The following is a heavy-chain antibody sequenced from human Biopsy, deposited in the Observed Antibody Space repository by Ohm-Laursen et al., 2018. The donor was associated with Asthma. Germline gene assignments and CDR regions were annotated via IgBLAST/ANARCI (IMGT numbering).Heavy chain of an antibody. Sequence: SETPSCQPSGGTFSRYAISWVRQAPGPGLEWLGGIIPVFGTSNYAQKFPGRVTFTADGSTNSAYMELSSLTSEEAAVDSCAREVSTVEYGYYSFALDVWGQGTTVTVSS. CDR3: AREVSTVEYGYYSFALDV. J-gene: IGHJ6*02. V-gene: IGHV1-69*13. CDR2: IIPVFGTS. CDR1: GGTFSRYA. D-gene: IGHD4-17*01.